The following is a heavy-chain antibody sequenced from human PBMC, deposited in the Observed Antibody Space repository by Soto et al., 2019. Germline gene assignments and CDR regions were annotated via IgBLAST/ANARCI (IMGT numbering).Heavy chain of an antibody. J-gene: IGHJ4*02. Sequence: PSETLSLTCTVSGGSIISGGYYWSLIRQHPGKGLEWIGYIYYSGSTYYNPSLKSRVTISVDRSKNQFSLKLRSVTAADTAVYYCARGGGDGYSGYDYYYFDYWTQGALVTVSS. CDR2: IYYSGST. CDR3: ARGGGDGYSGYDYYYFDY. CDR1: GGSIISGGYY. D-gene: IGHD5-12*01. V-gene: IGHV4-31*03.